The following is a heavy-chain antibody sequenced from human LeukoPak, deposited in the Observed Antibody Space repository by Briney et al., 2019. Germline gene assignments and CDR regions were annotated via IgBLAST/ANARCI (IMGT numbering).Heavy chain of an antibody. J-gene: IGHJ6*02. D-gene: IGHD3-10*01. CDR2: LFSSGTT. CDR1: GVPIGSFY. V-gene: IGHV4-4*07. CDR3: VREVYHRYYRGMDV. Sequence: PSETLSLTCTVSGVPIGSFYWSWIRQSAGKGLEWIGRLFSSGTTNINPSVKSRATMSVDRSKNQFFLNLTSVTAADTAVYFCVREVYHRYYRGMDVWGQGTTVIVSS.